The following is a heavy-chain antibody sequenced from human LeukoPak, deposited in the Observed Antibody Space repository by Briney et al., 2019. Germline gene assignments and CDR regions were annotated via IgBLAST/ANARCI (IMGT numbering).Heavy chain of an antibody. CDR3: AKDILSGSYYSDY. V-gene: IGHV3-30*02. J-gene: IGHJ4*02. CDR2: IRYDGSDK. Sequence: GGSLRLSCAASGFIFTDYGMHWVRQAPGKGLEWLTFIRYDGSDKYYADSVKGRFTISRDNSKNTLYLQMDSLRAEDTAVYYCAKDILSGSYYSDYWGQGTLVTVSS. CDR1: GFIFTDYG. D-gene: IGHD1-26*01.